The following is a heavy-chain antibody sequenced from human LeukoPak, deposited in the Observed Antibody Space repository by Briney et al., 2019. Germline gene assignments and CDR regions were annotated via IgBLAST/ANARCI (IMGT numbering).Heavy chain of an antibody. J-gene: IGHJ4*02. V-gene: IGHV4-31*03. Sequence: SETLSLTCTVSGASFNSDDQYWNWIRQSPGKGLEWIGSIHPSGMLYNNPSLESRVTMSRDTSKNQFSLNLNSVTAADTAVYFCPRGRNRKNLGYWARGILVTVSS. CDR1: GASFNSDDQY. D-gene: IGHD1-14*01. CDR2: IHPSGML. CDR3: PRGRNRKNLGY.